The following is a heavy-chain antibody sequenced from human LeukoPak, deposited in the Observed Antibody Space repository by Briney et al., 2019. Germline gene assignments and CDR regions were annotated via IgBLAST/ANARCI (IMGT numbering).Heavy chain of an antibody. CDR3: ARDRGGSGSYYSDY. Sequence: GGSLRLSCAASGFTFSIYAMRWVRQAPGKGLEWVAGMSSDGTNKNYADSVKGRFTISRDNSKNTLYLEMNSLRPEDTAVYYCARDRGGSGSYYSDYWGQGTLVTVSS. CDR1: GFTFSIYA. J-gene: IGHJ4*02. D-gene: IGHD3-10*01. V-gene: IGHV3-30-3*01. CDR2: MSSDGTNK.